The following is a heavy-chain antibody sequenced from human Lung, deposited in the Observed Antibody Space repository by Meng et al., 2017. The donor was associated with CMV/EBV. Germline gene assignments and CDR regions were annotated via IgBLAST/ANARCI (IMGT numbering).Heavy chain of an antibody. CDR1: GFTFSSYA. D-gene: IGHD5-12*01. V-gene: IGHV3-23*01. Sequence: SCAASGFTFSSYAMSWVRQAPGKGLEWVSAISGSGGSTYYADSVKGRFTISRDNSKNTLYLQMNSLRADDTAVYYCAKGVGYPDLNTPFDVWGQGXLVTVSS. J-gene: IGHJ3*01. CDR2: ISGSGGST. CDR3: AKGVGYPDLNTPFDV.